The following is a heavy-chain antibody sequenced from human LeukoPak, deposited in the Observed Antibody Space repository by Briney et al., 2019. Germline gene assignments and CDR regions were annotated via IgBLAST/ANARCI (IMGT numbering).Heavy chain of an antibody. CDR2: IYYTGGT. CDR3: ARVGDELGTTYDAFDI. J-gene: IGHJ3*02. D-gene: IGHD2/OR15-2a*01. Sequence: SETLSPTCTVSGGSIGSNYWTWIRQPPGKGLEYIGYIYYTGGTNYNPSLKSRVTISVDTSKNQFSLKLSSVTAADTAVYFCARVGDELGTTYDAFDIWGQGTMVTVSS. V-gene: IGHV4-59*08. CDR1: GGSIGSNY.